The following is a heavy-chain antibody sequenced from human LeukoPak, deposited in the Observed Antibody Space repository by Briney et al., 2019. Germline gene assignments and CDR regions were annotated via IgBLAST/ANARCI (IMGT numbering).Heavy chain of an antibody. V-gene: IGHV3-11*04. Sequence: GGSLRLSCAASGFTFSDYNMRWIRQAPGKGLEWVSSISRSGSTKYYADSVKGRFTISRDNAKNSLFLQMNSLRAEDTAVYYCARRYCTSTSCYAFDYWGQGTLVTVSS. CDR3: ARRYCTSTSCYAFDY. CDR2: ISRSGSTK. J-gene: IGHJ4*02. D-gene: IGHD2-2*01. CDR1: GFTFSDYN.